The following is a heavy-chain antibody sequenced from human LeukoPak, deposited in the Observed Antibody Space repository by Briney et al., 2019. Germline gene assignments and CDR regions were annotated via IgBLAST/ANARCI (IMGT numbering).Heavy chain of an antibody. V-gene: IGHV4-59*11. Sequence: SETLSLTCTVSGGSISSHYWSWTRQPPGKGLEWIGYIYCSGSTNYNPSLKSRVTISVDTSKNQFSLKLSSVTAADTAVYYCARVGYDILTGYYLEYYFDYWGQGTLVTVSS. CDR1: GGSISSHY. CDR2: IYCSGST. J-gene: IGHJ4*02. CDR3: ARVGYDILTGYYLEYYFDY. D-gene: IGHD3-9*01.